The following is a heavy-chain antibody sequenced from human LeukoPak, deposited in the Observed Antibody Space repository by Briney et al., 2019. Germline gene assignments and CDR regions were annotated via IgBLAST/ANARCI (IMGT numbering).Heavy chain of an antibody. V-gene: IGHV3-13*01. Sequence: QPGGSLRLSCAASGFTFSTYDMHWVRQATGKGLEWVSTIDTAGDTYYPGSVKGQFTISRENAKNSLYLQMNSLRAGDTAVYFCARGSGPGSPNYFDPWGQGTLVTVSS. CDR1: GFTFSTYD. CDR2: IDTAGDT. D-gene: IGHD3-10*01. CDR3: ARGSGPGSPNYFDP. J-gene: IGHJ5*02.